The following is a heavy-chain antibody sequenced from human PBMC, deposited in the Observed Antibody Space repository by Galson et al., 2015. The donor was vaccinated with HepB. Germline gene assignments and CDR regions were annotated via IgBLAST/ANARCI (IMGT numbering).Heavy chain of an antibody. V-gene: IGHV1-3*01. Sequence: SVKVSCKASGYTFTSHALHWVRQAPGQRLEWMGWINGGIGNTKYSQKFEGRVTITRDTSASTAYMELSSLRSEDTAVYYCARDGEWELLGGWFDPWGQGTQVTVSS. CDR3: ARDGEWELLGGWFDP. CDR1: GYTFTSHA. J-gene: IGHJ5*02. CDR2: INGGIGNT. D-gene: IGHD1-26*01.